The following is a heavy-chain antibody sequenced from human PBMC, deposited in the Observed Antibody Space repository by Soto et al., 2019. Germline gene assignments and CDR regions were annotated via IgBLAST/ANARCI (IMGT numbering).Heavy chain of an antibody. J-gene: IGHJ6*02. CDR1: GYTFTSYA. CDR3: ARDQFTMVRGVTYYYYGMDV. D-gene: IGHD3-10*01. CDR2: INAGNGNT. V-gene: IGHV1-3*01. Sequence: QVQLVQSGAEVKKPGASVKVSCKASGYTFTSYAMHWVRQAPGQRLEWMGWINAGNGNTKYSQKFQGRVTITRDTSASTAYMELSSLRSEDTAVYYCARDQFTMVRGVTYYYYGMDVWGLGTTVTVSS.